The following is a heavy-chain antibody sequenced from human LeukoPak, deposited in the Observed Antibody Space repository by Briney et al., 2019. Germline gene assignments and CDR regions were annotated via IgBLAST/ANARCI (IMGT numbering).Heavy chain of an antibody. V-gene: IGHV4-59*08. CDR2: IYYSGST. J-gene: IGHJ5*02. CDR3: ARQAGYLSP. D-gene: IGHD2/OR15-2a*01. Sequence: SETLSLTCTVSGGAFSTFYWSWIRQPPGKGLEWIGHIYYSGSTNCNPSLKSRVTISLDTSKNQFSLKLSSVTAADTAVYYCARQAGYLSPWGQGTLVTVSS. CDR1: GGAFSTFY.